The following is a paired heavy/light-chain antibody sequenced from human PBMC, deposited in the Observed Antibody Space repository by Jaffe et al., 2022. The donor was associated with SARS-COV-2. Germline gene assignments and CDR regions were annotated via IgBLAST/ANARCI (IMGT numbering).Light chain of an antibody. CDR2: DAS. CDR3: QQYDNLPPSLT. V-gene: IGKV1-33*01. CDR1: QDISNY. Sequence: DIQMTQSPSSLSASVGDRVTITCQASQDISNYLNWYQQKPGKAPKLLIYDASNLETGVPSRFSGSGSGTDFTFTISSLQPEDIATYYCQQYDNLPPSLTFGGGTKVEIK. J-gene: IGKJ4*01.
Heavy chain of an antibody. CDR3: ALAVGDPLYYGMDV. J-gene: IGHJ6*02. CDR1: GFTFDDYT. Sequence: EVQLVESGGVVVQPGGSLRLSCAASGFTFDDYTMHWVRQAPGKGLEWVSLISWDGGSTYYADSVKGRFTISRDNSKNSLYLQMNSLRTEDTALYYCALAVGDPLYYGMDVWGQGTTVTVSS. CDR2: ISWDGGST. D-gene: IGHD6-19*01. V-gene: IGHV3-43*01.